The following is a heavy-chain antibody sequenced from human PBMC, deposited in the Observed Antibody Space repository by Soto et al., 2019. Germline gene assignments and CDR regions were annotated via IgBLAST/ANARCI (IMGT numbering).Heavy chain of an antibody. CDR1: GGTFSSYA. CDR3: ARYSGSYRAPYYYYGMDV. V-gene: IGHV1-69*13. D-gene: IGHD1-26*01. Sequence: ASVKVSCKASGGTFSSYAISWVRQAPGQGLEWMGGIIPIFGTANYAQKFQGRVTITADESTSTAYMELSSLRSEDTAVYYCARYSGSYRAPYYYYGMDVWGQGTTVTVSS. J-gene: IGHJ6*02. CDR2: IIPIFGTA.